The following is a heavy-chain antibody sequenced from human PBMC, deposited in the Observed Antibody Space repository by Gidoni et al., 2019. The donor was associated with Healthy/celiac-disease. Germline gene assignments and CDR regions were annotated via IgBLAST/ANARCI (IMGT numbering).Heavy chain of an antibody. V-gene: IGHV4-39*01. Sequence: QLQLQESGPGLVKPSETLSLTCTVPGGSISSSSYYWGWIRQPPGKGLEWIGSIYYSGSTYYNPSLKSRVTISVDTSKNQFSLKLSSVTAADTAVYYCARSIAVAGDFDYWGQGTLVTVSS. CDR3: ARSIAVAGDFDY. CDR2: IYYSGST. CDR1: GGSISSSSYY. J-gene: IGHJ4*02. D-gene: IGHD6-19*01.